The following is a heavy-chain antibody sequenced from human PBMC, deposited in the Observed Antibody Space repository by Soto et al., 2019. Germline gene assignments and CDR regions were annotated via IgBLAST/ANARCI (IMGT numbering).Heavy chain of an antibody. Sequence: EVQLVESGGGLVKPGGSLRLSCAASGFSLSDYSMNWIRQAPGKGLEWVASISSSRSFIHYAESMKGRFTISRDNAKNSLYLQMNSLSAEDTAVYYCAGRSDDGRDNWGQGTLVTVSS. J-gene: IGHJ4*02. CDR3: AGRSDDGRDN. CDR2: ISSSRSFI. CDR1: GFSLSDYS. D-gene: IGHD1-1*01. V-gene: IGHV3-21*01.